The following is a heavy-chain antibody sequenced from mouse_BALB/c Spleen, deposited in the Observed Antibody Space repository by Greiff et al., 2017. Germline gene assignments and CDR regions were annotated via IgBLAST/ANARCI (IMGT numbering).Heavy chain of an antibody. D-gene: IGHD1-1*01. J-gene: IGHJ1*01. Sequence: VQLKESGTVLARPGASVKMSCKASGYSFTSYWMHWVKQRPGQGLEWIGAIYPGNSDTSYNQKFKGKAKLTAVTSASTAYMELSSLTNEDSAVYYCTNYYGSSYWYFDVWGAGTTVTVSS. CDR1: GYSFTSYW. CDR2: IYPGNSDT. CDR3: TNYYGSSYWYFDV. V-gene: IGHV1-5*01.